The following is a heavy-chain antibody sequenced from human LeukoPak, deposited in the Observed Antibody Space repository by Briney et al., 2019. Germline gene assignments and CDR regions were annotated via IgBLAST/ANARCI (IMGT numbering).Heavy chain of an antibody. CDR2: ISSSSSYI. CDR3: ARVGVAGFRDGYNMY. V-gene: IGHV3-21*01. Sequence: PGGSLRLSCAASGFTFSSYEMNWVRQAPGKGLEWVSSISSSSSYIYYADSVKGRFTISRDNAKNSLYLQMNSLRAEDTAVYYCARVGVAGFRDGYNMYWGQGTLVTVSS. J-gene: IGHJ4*02. D-gene: IGHD5-24*01. CDR1: GFTFSSYE.